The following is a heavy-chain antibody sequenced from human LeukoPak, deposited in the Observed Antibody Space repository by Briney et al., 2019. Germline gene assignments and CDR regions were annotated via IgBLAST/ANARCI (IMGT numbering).Heavy chain of an antibody. D-gene: IGHD3-3*01. CDR3: AKSVEWLAHFDD. J-gene: IGHJ4*02. V-gene: IGHV3-30*02. Sequence: GGSLRLSCAASGFPLSSYGMHWVRQAPGKGLEWVAFIPYDGSEKFYADSVKGRFTISRDNSKNTLYLQMNSLRAEDTAVYYCAKSVEWLAHFDDWGQGTLVTVSS. CDR2: IPYDGSEK. CDR1: GFPLSSYG.